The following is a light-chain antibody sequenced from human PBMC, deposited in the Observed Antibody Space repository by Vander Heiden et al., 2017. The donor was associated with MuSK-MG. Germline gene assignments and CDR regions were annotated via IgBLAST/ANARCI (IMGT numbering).Light chain of an antibody. CDR2: GAS. V-gene: IGKV3-15*01. CDR1: QTINNN. CDR3: QQYNNWPYT. Sequence: EKVMTQSPPTLSVSPGERATLFCRASQTINNNLAWYQQRPGQAPRLLIYGASTRATGIPARFSGSGSGTEFTLTITSLQSEDFAIYYCQQYNNWPYTFGQGTKLXIK. J-gene: IGKJ2*01.